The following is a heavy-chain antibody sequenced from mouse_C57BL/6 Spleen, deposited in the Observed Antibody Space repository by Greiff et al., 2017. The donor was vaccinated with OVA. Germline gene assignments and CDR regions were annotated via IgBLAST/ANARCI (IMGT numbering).Heavy chain of an antibody. Sequence: EVQGVESGAGLVKPGGSLKLSCAASGFTFSSYAMSWVRQTPEKRLEWVAYISSGGDYIYYADTVKGRFTISRDNARNTLYLQMSSLKSEDTAMYYCTRAESLYAMDYWGQGTSVTVSS. CDR2: ISSGGDYI. V-gene: IGHV5-9-1*02. D-gene: IGHD6-2*01. J-gene: IGHJ4*01. CDR3: TRAESLYAMDY. CDR1: GFTFSSYA.